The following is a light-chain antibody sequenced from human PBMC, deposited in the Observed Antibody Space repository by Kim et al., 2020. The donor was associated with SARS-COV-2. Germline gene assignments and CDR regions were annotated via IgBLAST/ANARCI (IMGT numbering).Light chain of an antibody. CDR3: QQYYSLPWT. V-gene: IGKV3-20*01. Sequence: SPGDAAILSCRPVRSTIAGYLVWFPQRPGKAPSLLIFAASSSARGIPDRFRGSGSETDFTLTISRLEPEDFAVYYCQQYYSLPWTFGQGTKVDIK. CDR2: AAS. J-gene: IGKJ1*01. CDR1: RSTIAGY.